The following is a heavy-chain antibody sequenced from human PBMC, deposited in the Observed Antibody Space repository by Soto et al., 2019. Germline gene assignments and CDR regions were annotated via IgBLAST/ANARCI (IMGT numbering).Heavy chain of an antibody. CDR1: GFTFSSYG. Sequence: QVQLVESGGGVVQPGRSLRLSCAASGFTFSSYGMHWVRQAPGKGLDWVAVIWYDGSNKYYADSVKGRFTISRDNSKNTLYLQMNSLRAEDTAVYYCARDRENTAMVTYWFDPWGQGTLVTVSS. D-gene: IGHD5-18*01. V-gene: IGHV3-33*01. J-gene: IGHJ5*02. CDR2: IWYDGSNK. CDR3: ARDRENTAMVTYWFDP.